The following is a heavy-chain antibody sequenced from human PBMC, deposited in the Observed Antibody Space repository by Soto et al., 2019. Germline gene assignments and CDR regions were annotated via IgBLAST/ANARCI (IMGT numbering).Heavy chain of an antibody. D-gene: IGHD2-15*01. CDR1: GYSFTSYG. J-gene: IGHJ6*02. V-gene: IGHV1-18*04. Sequence: ASVKVSCKASGYSFTSYGISWVRQAPGQGLDWMGWITTYNGNTKYAQDLQGRVTMTTDTSTSTAYMELRSLRSDDTAVYYCARFSGGLYNTYYFYYGMDVWGQGTTVTVSS. CDR2: ITTYNGNT. CDR3: ARFSGGLYNTYYFYYGMDV.